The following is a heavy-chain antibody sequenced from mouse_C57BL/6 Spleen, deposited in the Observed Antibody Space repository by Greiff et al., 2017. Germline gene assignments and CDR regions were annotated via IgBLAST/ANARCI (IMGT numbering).Heavy chain of an antibody. V-gene: IGHV1-52*01. CDR2: FDPSDSET. J-gene: IGHJ2*01. D-gene: IGHD2-1*01. CDR3: ARAGNYRGVGNCDD. CDR1: GYTFTSYW. Sequence: QVQLQQPGAELVRPGSSVKLSCKASGYTFTSYWMHWVKQRPIQGLEWIGNFDPSDSETHYNQKFKSKATLTVETSSSTAYMQLSSRTAEDSAVYYRARAGNYRGVGNCDDWGQGATLTVSS.